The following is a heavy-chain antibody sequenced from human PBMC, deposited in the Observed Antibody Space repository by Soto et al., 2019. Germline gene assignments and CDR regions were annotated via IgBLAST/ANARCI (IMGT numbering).Heavy chain of an antibody. CDR2: IIPIFGTA. V-gene: IGHV1-69*13. CDR1: GGTFSSYA. CDR3: ARGRDFYDSSGYGFDY. J-gene: IGHJ4*02. Sequence: SVKVSCKASGGTFSSYAISWVRQAPGQGLEWMGGIIPIFGTANYAQKFQGRVTITADESTSTAYMELSSLRSEDTAVYYCARGRDFYDSSGYGFDYWDQGTLVTVSS. D-gene: IGHD3-22*01.